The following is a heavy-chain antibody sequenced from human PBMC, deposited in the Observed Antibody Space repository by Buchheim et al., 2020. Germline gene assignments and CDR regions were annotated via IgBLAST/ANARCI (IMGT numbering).Heavy chain of an antibody. D-gene: IGHD3-3*01. V-gene: IGHV3-30-3*01. CDR1: GFTFSSYA. CDR3: ARGLLYDYWSGPPVYYYGMDV. CDR2: ILYDGSNK. J-gene: IGHJ6*02. Sequence: QVQLVESGGGVVQPGRSLRLSCAVSGFTFSSYAMHWVRQAPGKGLEWVAVILYDGSNKYYADSLKGRLTISRDNSKNTLYLQMSSLRAEDTAVYYCARGLLYDYWSGPPVYYYGMDVWGQGTT.